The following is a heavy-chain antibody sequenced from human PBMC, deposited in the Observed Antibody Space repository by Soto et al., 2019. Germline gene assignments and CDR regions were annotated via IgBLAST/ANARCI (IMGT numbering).Heavy chain of an antibody. CDR2: INPKSGGT. CDR3: ARGGTFAYDTSGYSVY. Sequence: ASVKVSCKTSGYTFSAYYMHWVRQAPGQGFEWMGWINPKSGGTLYAQKFQGRVTMTRDTSISTAYMELSRLRSDDTAVYYCARGGTFAYDTSGYSVYWGQGTLVTVSS. J-gene: IGHJ4*02. D-gene: IGHD3-22*01. V-gene: IGHV1-2*02. CDR1: GYTFSAYY.